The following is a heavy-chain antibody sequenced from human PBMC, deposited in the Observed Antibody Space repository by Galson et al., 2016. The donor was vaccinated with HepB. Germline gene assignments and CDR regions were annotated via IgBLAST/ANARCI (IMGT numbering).Heavy chain of an antibody. Sequence: SETLSLTCTVSGASVTSGSYYWTWIRQPPGKGLEYIGYVYHNGNTYYDPSFRGRVTMSVDTSKSQFYLQLSSVTDADTAVYYCAGYCSGGRCYPEKGAFDIWGQGTMVTVSS. D-gene: IGHD2-15*01. CDR3: AGYCSGGRCYPEKGAFDI. CDR2: VYHNGNT. J-gene: IGHJ3*02. V-gene: IGHV4-61*01. CDR1: GASVTSGSYY.